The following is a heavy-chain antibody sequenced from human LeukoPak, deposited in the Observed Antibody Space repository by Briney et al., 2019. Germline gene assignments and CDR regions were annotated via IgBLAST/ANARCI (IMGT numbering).Heavy chain of an antibody. D-gene: IGHD5-12*01. CDR3: ARSIDVDIVATTHFDY. J-gene: IGHJ4*02. V-gene: IGHV1-69*13. Sequence: SVKVSCKASGGTFSSYAISLVRLDPGHGLEWMGGVIPIFGTANYAQKFQGRVTITAAESTSTAYMELSSLRSDDTAAYYCARSIDVDIVATTHFDYWGQGTLVTVSS. CDR2: VIPIFGTA. CDR1: GGTFSSYA.